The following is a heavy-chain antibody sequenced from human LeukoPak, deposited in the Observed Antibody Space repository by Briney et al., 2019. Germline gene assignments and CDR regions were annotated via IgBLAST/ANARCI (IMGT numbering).Heavy chain of an antibody. CDR3: ARGRYYYGSGSPMGYNWFDP. D-gene: IGHD3-10*01. CDR2: IYTSGST. V-gene: IGHV4-61*02. Sequence: PSETLSLTCTISGASISSSNYYWNWIRQPAGKELEWIGRIYTSGSTNYNPSLKSRVTMSVDTSKNQFSLKLSSVTAADTAVYYCARGRYYYGSGSPMGYNWFDPWGQGTLVTVSS. CDR1: GASISSSNYY. J-gene: IGHJ5*02.